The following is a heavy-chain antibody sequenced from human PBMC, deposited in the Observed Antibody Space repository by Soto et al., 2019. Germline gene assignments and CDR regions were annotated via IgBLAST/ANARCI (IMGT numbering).Heavy chain of an antibody. CDR3: ARHSSTYDILTRVAWFDP. J-gene: IGHJ5*02. Sequence: PSETLSLTCTVSGGSISSSSYYWGWIRQPPGKGMEWIGSIYYSGSTYYNPSLKSRVTISVDTSKNQFSLKMSSVTAADTAVYYCARHSSTYDILTRVAWFDPWGQGTLVT. CDR1: GGSISSSSYY. D-gene: IGHD3-9*01. CDR2: IYYSGST. V-gene: IGHV4-39*01.